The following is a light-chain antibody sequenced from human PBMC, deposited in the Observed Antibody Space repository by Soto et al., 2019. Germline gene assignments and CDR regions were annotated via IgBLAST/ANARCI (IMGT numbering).Light chain of an antibody. CDR3: QNYNRAPWT. CDR1: QDISNY. CDR2: GAS. V-gene: IGKV1-27*01. J-gene: IGKJ1*01. Sequence: DIQMTQSPSSLSASVGDRVTITCRASQDISNYLAWYQQKPGKVPKLLIYGASTLQSGVPSRFSGSGSGTDFTLTNSSLQTEDVATYYCQNYNRAPWTFGQGTKVESK.